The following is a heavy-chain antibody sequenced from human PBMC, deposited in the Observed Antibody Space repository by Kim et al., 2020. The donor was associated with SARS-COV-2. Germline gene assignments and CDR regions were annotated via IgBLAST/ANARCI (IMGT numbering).Heavy chain of an antibody. Sequence: YYRGSTTSNPSLKSRVTISVDTSKNQFSLKLSSVTAADTAVHYCARDFDYWGQGTLVTVSS. J-gene: IGHJ4*02. V-gene: IGHV4-59*01. CDR3: ARDFDY. CDR2: YYRGST.